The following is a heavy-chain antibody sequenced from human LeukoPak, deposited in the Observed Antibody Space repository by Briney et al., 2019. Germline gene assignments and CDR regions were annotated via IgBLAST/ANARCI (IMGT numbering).Heavy chain of an antibody. V-gene: IGHV3-30-3*01. CDR3: ESWSEFQGIDY. CDR1: GFTFSSYA. CDR2: ISYDGSNK. D-gene: IGHD3-3*01. J-gene: IGHJ4*02. Sequence: GGSLRLSCAASGFTFSSYAMHWVRQAPGKGLEWVAVISYDGSNKYYADSVKGRFTISRDNSKNTLYLQMNRLRAEDTAVYYCESWSEFQGIDYWGQGTLVTVSS.